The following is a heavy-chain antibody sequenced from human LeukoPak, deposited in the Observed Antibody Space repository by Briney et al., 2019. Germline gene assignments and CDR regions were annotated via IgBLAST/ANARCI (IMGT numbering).Heavy chain of an antibody. J-gene: IGHJ4*02. D-gene: IGHD5-18*01. V-gene: IGHV1-69*06. Sequence: GASVKVSCKAPGGTFSSYAISWVRQAPGQGLEWMGGIIPIFGTANYAQKFQGRVTITADKSTSTAYMELSSLRSEDTAVYYCARAPVDTAMVTRFDYWGQGTLVTVSS. CDR2: IIPIFGTA. CDR3: ARAPVDTAMVTRFDY. CDR1: GGTFSSYA.